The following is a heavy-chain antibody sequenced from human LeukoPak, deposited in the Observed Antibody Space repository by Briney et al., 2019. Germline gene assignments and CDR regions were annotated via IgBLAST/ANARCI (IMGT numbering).Heavy chain of an antibody. J-gene: IGHJ4*02. V-gene: IGHV3-21*01. CDR1: GITFSSYN. CDR2: ISSSRTYI. CDR3: ALDYGDYYFDY. Sequence: PGQSLRLSCAASGITFSSYNMNWVRQAPGKGLEWVSSISSSRTYIYYADSVKGRFTISRDNAKNSLFLQMNSLRAEDTAVYYCALDYGDYYFDYWGQGTLVTVSS. D-gene: IGHD4-17*01.